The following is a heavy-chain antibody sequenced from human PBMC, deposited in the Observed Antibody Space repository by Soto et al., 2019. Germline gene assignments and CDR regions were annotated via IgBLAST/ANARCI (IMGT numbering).Heavy chain of an antibody. CDR2: LIPIFGPA. Sequence: QVQLVQSGAEVKKPGSSVKVSCKASGGTFSSYAISWVRQAPGQGLEWMGGLIPIFGPANYAQKFQGRVTITAGESTSTAYMGLSSLRSEDTAVYYCASLSGYCSGGSCYGGTDAFDIWGQGTMVTVSS. D-gene: IGHD2-15*01. J-gene: IGHJ3*02. CDR1: GGTFSSYA. CDR3: ASLSGYCSGGSCYGGTDAFDI. V-gene: IGHV1-69*01.